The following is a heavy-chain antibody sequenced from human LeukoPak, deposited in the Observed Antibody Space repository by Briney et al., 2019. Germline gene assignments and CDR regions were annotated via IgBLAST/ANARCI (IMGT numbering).Heavy chain of an antibody. CDR2: INSDGSIT. J-gene: IGHJ4*02. CDR3: GRTRYSGSDFT. D-gene: IGHD1-26*01. CDR1: GFTFSSFW. V-gene: IGHV3-74*01. Sequence: GGSLRLSCVASGFTFSSFWMHWVRQVPGKGLVWVSRINSDGSITSYADSVKGRFTSSRDNAKNTLYLEMSSLRAEDTAVYYCGRTRYSGSDFTWGQGTLVTVSS.